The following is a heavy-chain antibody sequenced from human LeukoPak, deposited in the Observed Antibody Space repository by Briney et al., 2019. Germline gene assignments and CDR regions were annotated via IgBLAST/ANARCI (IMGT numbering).Heavy chain of an antibody. D-gene: IGHD3-22*01. Sequence: GGSLRLSCAASGFAFSSYSMNWVRQAPGKGLEWVSSISSSSSYIYYADSVKGRFTISRDNAKNSLYLQMNSLRAEDTAVYYCARPSTHYYDSSGLNYWGQGTLVTVSS. CDR2: ISSSSSYI. CDR1: GFAFSSYS. V-gene: IGHV3-21*01. CDR3: ARPSTHYYDSSGLNY. J-gene: IGHJ4*02.